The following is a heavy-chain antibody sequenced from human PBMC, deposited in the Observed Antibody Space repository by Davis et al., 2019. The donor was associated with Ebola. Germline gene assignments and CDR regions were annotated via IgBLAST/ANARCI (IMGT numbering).Heavy chain of an antibody. V-gene: IGHV3-7*03. CDR1: GFTFSTYW. CDR3: TRLTGDLIWYFYL. CDR2: IKEDGSDK. J-gene: IGHJ2*01. D-gene: IGHD7-27*01. Sequence: GESLKISCAASGFTFSTYWMSWVRQAPGKGLEWVANIKEDGSDKYYVDSVKGRFTISRDNAKSSLYLQMNSLRAEDTAVYYCTRLTGDLIWYFYLWGRGSLVTVSS.